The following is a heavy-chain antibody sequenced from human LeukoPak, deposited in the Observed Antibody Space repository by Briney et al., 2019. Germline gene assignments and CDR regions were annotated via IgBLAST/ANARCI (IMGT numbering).Heavy chain of an antibody. D-gene: IGHD2-2*01. V-gene: IGHV4-59*01. CDR1: GGSISSYY. Sequence: PSETLSLTCTVSGGSISSYYWSWIRQPPGKGLEWIGYIYYSGSTNYNPSLKSRVTISVDTSKNQFSLKLGSVTAADTAVYYCARESTRTTKKYNWFDPWGQGTLVTVSS. CDR2: IYYSGST. J-gene: IGHJ5*02. CDR3: ARESTRTTKKYNWFDP.